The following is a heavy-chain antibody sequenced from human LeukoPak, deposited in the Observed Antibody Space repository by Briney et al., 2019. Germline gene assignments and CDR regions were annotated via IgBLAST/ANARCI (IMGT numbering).Heavy chain of an antibody. J-gene: IGHJ4*02. D-gene: IGHD6-13*01. CDR3: AAEIAAGFDY. Sequence: GASVKVSCKVSGYTLTELSMHWVRQAPGKGLEWMGGFDPEDGETIYAQKFQGRVTMTKDTSTDTAYMELSSLRSEDTAVYYCAAEIAAGFDYWGQGTLVTVSS. CDR2: FDPEDGET. CDR1: GYTLTELS. V-gene: IGHV1-24*01.